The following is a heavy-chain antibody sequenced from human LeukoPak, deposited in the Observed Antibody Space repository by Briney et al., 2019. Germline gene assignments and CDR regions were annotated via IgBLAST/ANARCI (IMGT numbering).Heavy chain of an antibody. CDR1: GYTFTSYG. CDR3: ARDGPLRYYDFWSGYYTFDY. Sequence: ASVKVSCKASGYTFTSYGISWVRQAPGQGLEWMGWISAYNGNTNYAQKLQGRVTMTTDTSTSTAYMELRSLRSDDTAVYYCARDGPLRYYDFWSGYYTFDYWGQGTLVTVSS. CDR2: ISAYNGNT. V-gene: IGHV1-18*01. D-gene: IGHD3-3*01. J-gene: IGHJ4*02.